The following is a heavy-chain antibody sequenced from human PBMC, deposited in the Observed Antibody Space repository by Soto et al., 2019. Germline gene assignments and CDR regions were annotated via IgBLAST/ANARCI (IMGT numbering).Heavy chain of an antibody. CDR3: AKYSELPYEAYLQQ. CDR2: ISSNGGRT. J-gene: IGHJ1*01. V-gene: IGHV3-23*01. CDR1: GFTFSFYA. Sequence: GGSLRLSCAASGFTFSFYAMSWVRQSPGKGLEWVSAISSNGGRTFYADSLRGRFTISRDNSKSALYLQMNNLRAEDTAIYYCAKYSELPYEAYLQQWGQGTLVTVSS. D-gene: IGHD1-7*01.